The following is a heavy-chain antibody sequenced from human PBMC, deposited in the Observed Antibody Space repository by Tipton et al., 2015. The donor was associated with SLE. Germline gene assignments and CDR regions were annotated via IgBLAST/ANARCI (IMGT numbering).Heavy chain of an antibody. CDR1: RYSISSGYY. CDR3: ACQYSSSYNWFDS. J-gene: IGHJ5*01. V-gene: IGHV4-38-2*01. Sequence: GLVKPSETLSLTCAVSRYSISSGYYWGWIRQSPEKGLEWIGNIYHSGTTSYNPSLKSRVTISVDTSKNQFSLKLTSVTASDTAVYYCACQYSSSYNWFDSWGQGTLVTVSS. CDR2: IYHSGTT. D-gene: IGHD6-6*01.